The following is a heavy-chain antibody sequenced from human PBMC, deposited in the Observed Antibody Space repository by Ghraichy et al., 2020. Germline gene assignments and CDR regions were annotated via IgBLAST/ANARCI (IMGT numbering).Heavy chain of an antibody. Sequence: SETLSLTCAVYGGSFSGYYWSWIRQPPGKGLEWIGEINHSGSTNYNPSLKSRVTISVDTSKNQFSLKLSSVTAADTAVYYCARGTGSSGYSLGAHFDYWGQGTLVTVSS. CDR3: ARGTGSSGYSLGAHFDY. CDR2: INHSGST. V-gene: IGHV4-34*01. J-gene: IGHJ4*02. CDR1: GGSFSGYY. D-gene: IGHD3-22*01.